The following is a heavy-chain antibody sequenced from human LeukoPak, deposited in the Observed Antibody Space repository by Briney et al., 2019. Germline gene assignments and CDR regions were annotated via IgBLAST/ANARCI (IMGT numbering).Heavy chain of an antibody. V-gene: IGHV3-21*01. CDR2: ISVRSNYR. J-gene: IGHJ4*02. CDR1: GYTFSDFS. CDR3: VRLRRNNDRSGYYYYYDY. Sequence: GGSLRLSCAASGYTFSDFSVNWVRQAPGKGLEWVSSISVRSNYRYYADSVRGRFTISRDDARDSLFLQMNSLRAENTAVYFCVRLRRNNDRSGYYYYYDYWGQGTLVTVSS. D-gene: IGHD3-22*01.